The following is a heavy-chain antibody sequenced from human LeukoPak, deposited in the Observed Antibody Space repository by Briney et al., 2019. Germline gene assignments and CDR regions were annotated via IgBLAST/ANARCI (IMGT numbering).Heavy chain of an antibody. Sequence: PGGSLRLSCVASGFSFSSYWMAWVRQAPGMGLEWVANIKYDGSHKYYVDSVKGRFTISRDNAKNSVYLQMNSLRVDDTAVYFCASSHDSSGNDWGQGTMVTVSS. J-gene: IGHJ4*02. CDR2: IKYDGSHK. CDR1: GFSFSSYW. CDR3: ASSHDSSGND. V-gene: IGHV3-7*01. D-gene: IGHD3-22*01.